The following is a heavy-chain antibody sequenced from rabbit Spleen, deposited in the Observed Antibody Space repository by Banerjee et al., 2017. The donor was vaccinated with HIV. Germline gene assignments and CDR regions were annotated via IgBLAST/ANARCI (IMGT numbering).Heavy chain of an antibody. D-gene: IGHD4-1*01. J-gene: IGHJ4*01. V-gene: IGHV1S45*01. CDR1: GFSFSSNYY. CDR2: INGGGSGAT. Sequence: QEQLEESGGDLVKPEGSLTLTCTASGFSFSSNYYMCWVRQAPGKGLEWIGCINGGGSGATYYARWVKGRCTMSKTATPPVTRQTTRVTAAYTSMYFCARDDSGWSRSKGAVWVPGALGT. CDR3: ARDDSGWSRSKGAV.